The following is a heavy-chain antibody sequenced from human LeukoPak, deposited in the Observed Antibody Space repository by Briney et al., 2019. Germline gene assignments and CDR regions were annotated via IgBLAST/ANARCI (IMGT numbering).Heavy chain of an antibody. CDR3: ARGLTRAYSSSWYRIAVAPLGY. J-gene: IGHJ4*02. Sequence: GASVKVSCKASGYTFTGYYMHWVRQAPGQGLEWMGWINPNSGGTNYAQKFQGRVTMTTDTSTSTAYMELRSLRSDDTAVYYCARGLTRAYSSSWYRIAVAPLGYWGQGTLVTVSS. V-gene: IGHV1-2*02. CDR1: GYTFTGYY. CDR2: INPNSGGT. D-gene: IGHD6-13*01.